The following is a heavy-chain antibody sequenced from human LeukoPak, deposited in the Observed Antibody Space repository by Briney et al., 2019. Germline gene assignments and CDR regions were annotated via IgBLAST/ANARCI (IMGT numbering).Heavy chain of an antibody. CDR1: GFTFSTYW. D-gene: IGHD6-13*01. J-gene: IGHJ4*02. CDR3: ARDSAGNDY. CDR2: IKQDGSEK. V-gene: IGHV3-7*01. Sequence: GGSLRLFCAASGFTFSTYWMSWVRQAPGKGLEWVANIKQDGSEKYYVDSVKGRFTISRDNAKNSLYLQMNGLRAEDTAMYYCARDSAGNDYWGQGTLVTVSS.